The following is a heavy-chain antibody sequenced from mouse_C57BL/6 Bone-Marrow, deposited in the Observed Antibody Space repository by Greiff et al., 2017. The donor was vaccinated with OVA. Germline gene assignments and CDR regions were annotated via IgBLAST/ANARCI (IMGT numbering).Heavy chain of an antibody. Sequence: VKLQESGAELVRPGSSVKLSCKASGYTFTSYWMHWVKQRPIQGLEWIGNIDPSDSETHYNQKFKDKATLTVDKSSSTAYMQLSSLTSEDSAVYYCARSGIYYGPFAYWGQGTLVTVSA. D-gene: IGHD2-1*01. CDR3: ARSGIYYGPFAY. CDR1: GYTFTSYW. J-gene: IGHJ3*01. V-gene: IGHV1-52*01. CDR2: IDPSDSET.